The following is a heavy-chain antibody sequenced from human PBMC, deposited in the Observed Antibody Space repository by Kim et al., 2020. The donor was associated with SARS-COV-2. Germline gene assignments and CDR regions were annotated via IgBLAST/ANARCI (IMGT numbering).Heavy chain of an antibody. CDR2: IHRSGST. V-gene: IGHV3-53*01. CDR1: GLTVIDNY. D-gene: IGHD1-26*01. Sequence: GGSLRLSCAASGLTVIDNYMNWLRQAPRKGLEWVSIIHRSGSTYYAASVKGRFTTSRDNSKNSLYLQRNNLRPEDTAVYYCARGGCGWRNFYYGLDVWGQGTTVTVSS. CDR3: ARGGCGWRNFYYGLDV. J-gene: IGHJ6*02.